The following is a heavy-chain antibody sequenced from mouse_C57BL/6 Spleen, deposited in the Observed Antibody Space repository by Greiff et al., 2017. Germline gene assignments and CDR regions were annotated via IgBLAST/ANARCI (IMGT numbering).Heavy chain of an antibody. V-gene: IGHV1-18*01. J-gene: IGHJ2*01. CDR1: GYTFTDYN. CDR2: INPNNGGT. Sequence: VQLQQSGPELVKPGASVKIPCKASGYTFTDYNMDWVKQSHGKGLEWIGDINPNNGGTIYNQKFKGKATLTVDKSSSPASMELLSLTSEDTAVYYCARLGATGTSDYWGQGTTLTVAS. D-gene: IGHD4-1*01. CDR3: ARLGATGTSDY.